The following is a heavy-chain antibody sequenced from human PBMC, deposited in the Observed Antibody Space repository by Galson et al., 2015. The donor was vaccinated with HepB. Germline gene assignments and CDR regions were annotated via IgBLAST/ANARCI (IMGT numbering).Heavy chain of an antibody. D-gene: IGHD5-12*01. J-gene: IGHJ6*02. CDR3: GRSGYSGRVYYYYGMDV. CDR2: INADNGNT. Sequence: SVKVSCKASGGTFPTYAIHWVRQAPGQRLEWMGWINADNGNTKYSQEFQGRVTITRDTSASTAYMELSSLRFEDTAVYYCGRSGYSGRVYYYYGMDVWGQGTTVTVSS. CDR1: GGTFPTYA. V-gene: IGHV1-3*01.